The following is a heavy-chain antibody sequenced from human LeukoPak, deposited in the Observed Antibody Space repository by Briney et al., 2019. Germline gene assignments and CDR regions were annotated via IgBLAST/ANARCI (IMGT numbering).Heavy chain of an antibody. CDR2: IYTSGST. CDR1: GGSISSGSYY. J-gene: IGHJ4*02. Sequence: SETLSLTCTVSGGSISSGSYYWSWIRQPAGKGLEWIGRIYTSGSTNYNPSLKSRVTISVDTSKNQFSLKLSSVTAADTAVYYCAREKFGGITMVRGVIISYLDYWGQGTLVTVSS. D-gene: IGHD3-10*01. CDR3: AREKFGGITMVRGVIISYLDY. V-gene: IGHV4-61*02.